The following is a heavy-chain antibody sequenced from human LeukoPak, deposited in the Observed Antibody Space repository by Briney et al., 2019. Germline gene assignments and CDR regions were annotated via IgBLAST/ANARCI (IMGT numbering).Heavy chain of an antibody. J-gene: IGHJ6*02. CDR1: GGSISSYY. V-gene: IGHV4-59*08. Sequence: SETLSLTCTVSGGSISSYYWRWIRQPPGQGLEWIGYIYYSGSTNYNPSLKSRATISVDTSKNQFSLKLSSVTAADTAVYSCARYPASRDYSPYYGMDVWGQGTTVTVSS. CDR2: IYYSGST. CDR3: ARYPASRDYSPYYGMDV. D-gene: IGHD2-15*01.